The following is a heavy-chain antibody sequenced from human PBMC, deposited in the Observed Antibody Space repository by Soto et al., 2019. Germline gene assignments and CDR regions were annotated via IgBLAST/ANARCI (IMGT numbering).Heavy chain of an antibody. Sequence: QVQLVESGGGVVQPGRSLTLSCAASGFIFSSYGMHWVRQAPGKGLQWVAVIWYDGSNTYYADSEKGRFTISRDNSKNTLYLQMNSLRAEDTAVYYCARGLRAAAGRDYFQYWGQGTLVTVSS. CDR2: IWYDGSNT. CDR1: GFIFSSYG. J-gene: IGHJ1*01. CDR3: ARGLRAAAGRDYFQY. V-gene: IGHV3-33*01. D-gene: IGHD6-13*01.